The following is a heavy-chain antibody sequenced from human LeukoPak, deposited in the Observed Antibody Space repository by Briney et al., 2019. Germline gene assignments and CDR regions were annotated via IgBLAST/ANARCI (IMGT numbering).Heavy chain of an antibody. V-gene: IGHV3-64*01. D-gene: IGHD6-19*01. CDR3: AIAVAGTQADY. CDR1: GFTFSSYA. Sequence: GGSLRLSCAASGFTFSSYAMHWVRQAPGKGLEYVSAISSNGGSTYYANSVKGRFTISRDNSKNTLYLQMGSLRAEDTAVYYCAIAVAGTQADYWGQGTLVTVSS. CDR2: ISSNGGST. J-gene: IGHJ4*02.